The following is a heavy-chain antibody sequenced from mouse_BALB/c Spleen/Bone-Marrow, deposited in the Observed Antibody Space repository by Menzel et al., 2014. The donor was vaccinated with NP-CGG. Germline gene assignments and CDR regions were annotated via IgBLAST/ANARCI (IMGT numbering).Heavy chain of an antibody. CDR2: INPSTGYT. Sequence: VQLQHSGAELAKPGASVKMSCKASGYTLTSYWMHWVKQRPGQGLEWIGYINPSTGYTEHNQRFKDKATLTADKSSSTAYMQLSSLTSEDSAVYYCARRGDSSGYPFAYWGQGTLVTVSA. CDR3: ARRGDSSGYPFAY. D-gene: IGHD3-2*01. J-gene: IGHJ3*01. CDR1: GYTLTSYW. V-gene: IGHV1-7*01.